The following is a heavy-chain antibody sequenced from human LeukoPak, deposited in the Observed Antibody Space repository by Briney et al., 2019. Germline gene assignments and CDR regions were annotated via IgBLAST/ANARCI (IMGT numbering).Heavy chain of an antibody. J-gene: IGHJ6*03. CDR1: GYTFTGYY. CDR2: INPNSGGT. D-gene: IGHD3-9*01. V-gene: IGHV1-2*06. CDR3: ARAGAYYDILTGRERRIIHDYYMDV. Sequence: GASVKVSCKASGYTFTGYYKHWVRQAPGQGLEWMGRINPNSGGTNYAQKFQGRVTMTRDTSISTAYMELSRLRSDDTAVYYCARAGAYYDILTGRERRIIHDYYMDVWGKGTTVTVSS.